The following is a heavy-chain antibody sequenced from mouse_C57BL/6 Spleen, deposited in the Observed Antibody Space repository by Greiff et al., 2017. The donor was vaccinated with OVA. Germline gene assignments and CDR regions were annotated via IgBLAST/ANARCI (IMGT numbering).Heavy chain of an antibody. Sequence: EVQVVESGGDLVKPGGSLKLSCAASGFTFSSYGMSWVRQTPDKRLEWVATISSGGSYTYYPDSVKGRFTISRDNAKNTLYLQMSSLKSEDTAMDYCARRGGYDPNWYFDVWGTGTTVTVSS. CDR3: ARRGGYDPNWYFDV. CDR2: ISSGGSYT. V-gene: IGHV5-6*01. CDR1: GFTFSSYG. D-gene: IGHD2-2*01. J-gene: IGHJ1*03.